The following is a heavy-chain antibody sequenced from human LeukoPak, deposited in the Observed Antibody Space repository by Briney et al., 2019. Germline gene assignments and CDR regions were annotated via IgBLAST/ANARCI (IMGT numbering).Heavy chain of an antibody. CDR2: IIPILGIA. V-gene: IGHV1-69*02. CDR1: GGTFSSYT. Sequence: SVKVSRKASGGTFSSYTISWVRQAPGQGLEWMGRIIPILGIANYAQKFQGRVTITADKSTSTAYMELSSPRSEDTAVYYCARTLGELIFDYWGQGTLVTVSS. CDR3: ARTLGELIFDY. D-gene: IGHD1-26*01. J-gene: IGHJ4*02.